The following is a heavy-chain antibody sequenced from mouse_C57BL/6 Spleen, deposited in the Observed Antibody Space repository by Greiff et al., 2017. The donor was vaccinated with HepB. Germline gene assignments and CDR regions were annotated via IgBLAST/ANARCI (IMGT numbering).Heavy chain of an antibody. J-gene: IGHJ4*01. D-gene: IGHD1-1*01. V-gene: IGHV1-72*01. CDR1: GYTFTSYW. CDR2: IDPNSGGT. Sequence: VKLMESGAELVKPGASVKLSCKASGYTFTSYWMHWVKQRPGRGLEWIGRIDPNSGGTKYNEKFKSKATLTVDKPSSTAYMQLSSLTSEDSAVYYCARSYGSSHYYAMDYWGQGTSVTVSS. CDR3: ARSYGSSHYYAMDY.